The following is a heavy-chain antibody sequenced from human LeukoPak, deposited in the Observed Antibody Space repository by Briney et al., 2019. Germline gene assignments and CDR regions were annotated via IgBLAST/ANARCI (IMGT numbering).Heavy chain of an antibody. CDR2: INPSGGNT. D-gene: IGHD6-6*01. CDR3: ARIPYSSSSFD. Sequence: ASVKVSCKASGYTFTSYYMHWVRQAPGQGLEWMGIINPSGGNTGYAQKFQGRVTMTRNTSISTAYMELSSLRSEDTAVYYCARIPYSSSSFDWGQGTLVTVSS. CDR1: GYTFTSYY. J-gene: IGHJ4*02. V-gene: IGHV1-46*01.